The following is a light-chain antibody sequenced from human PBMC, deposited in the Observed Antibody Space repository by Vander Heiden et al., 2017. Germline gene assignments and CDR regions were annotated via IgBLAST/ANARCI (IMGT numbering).Light chain of an antibody. CDR1: SSNIGAGYD. Sequence: QSVLTQPPSVSGAPGQRVAISCTGTSSNIGAGYDVHWYQQHPGTAPNLLIFGNSKRPSGVPDRCSGSKYGTSASIAITGLQAEEEADYYCQSYDSSLSGSWVFGGGTKLTVL. CDR2: GNS. CDR3: QSYDSSLSGSWV. J-gene: IGLJ3*02. V-gene: IGLV1-40*01.